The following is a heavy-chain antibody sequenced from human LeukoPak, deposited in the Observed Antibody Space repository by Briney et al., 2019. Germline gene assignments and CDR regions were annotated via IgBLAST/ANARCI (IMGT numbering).Heavy chain of an antibody. Sequence: GGSLRLSCAASGFTFSNYWMHWLRQGPGKGLVWVARINSDGRRTRYADFVHDRFTISRDNAKNTLYLQMSSLGVEDTAVYYCVRDDYRSFINFDHWGQGALVTVSS. CDR3: VRDDYRSFINFDH. V-gene: IGHV3-74*01. CDR2: INSDGRRT. J-gene: IGHJ4*02. CDR1: GFTFSNYW. D-gene: IGHD3-16*01.